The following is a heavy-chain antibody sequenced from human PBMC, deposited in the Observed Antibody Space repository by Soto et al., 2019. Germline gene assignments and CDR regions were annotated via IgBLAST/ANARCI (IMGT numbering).Heavy chain of an antibody. CDR1: GGTVRAYT. J-gene: IGHJ5*02. D-gene: IGHD5-12*01. CDR2: IIPILGTA. CDR3: ATNLPDGYIVPDH. Sequence: QVQLVQSGAEVKKPGSSVTVSCKASGGTVRAYTLSWVRQAPGQGLEWMGRIIPILGTANYAQKFQGRVRITADMSTSTAYMELSSLRSEDTDVYYCATNLPDGYIVPDHWGQGTLVTVSS. V-gene: IGHV1-69*08.